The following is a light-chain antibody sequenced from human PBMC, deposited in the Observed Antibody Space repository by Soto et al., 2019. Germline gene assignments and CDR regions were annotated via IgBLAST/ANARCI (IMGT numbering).Light chain of an antibody. V-gene: IGKV1-5*03. Sequence: DIQLTQSPSTLSASVGDRVAITCRASQSFGTWLAWYQQKPGKAPNLLIYRTSSLGRGVPSRFSGGGSGTEFTLTISSLQPDDFATYYCQQYNSDSFYTFCQGTKVEIK. J-gene: IGKJ2*01. CDR1: QSFGTW. CDR2: RTS. CDR3: QQYNSDSFYT.